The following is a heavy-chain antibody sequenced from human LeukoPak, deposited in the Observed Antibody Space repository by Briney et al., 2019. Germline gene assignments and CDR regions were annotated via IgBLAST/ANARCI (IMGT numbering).Heavy chain of an antibody. CDR1: GYSFTSYW. CDR3: ARSDSSSWYRPYNWFDS. CDR2: IYPGDSDT. J-gene: IGHJ5*01. Sequence: GESLKISCKGSGYSFTSYWIGWVRQMPGKGLEWMGIIYPGDSDTRYSPSFQGQVTISADKSISTAYLQWSSLKASDTAMYYCARSDSSSWYRPYNWFDSWGQGTLVTVSS. V-gene: IGHV5-51*01. D-gene: IGHD6-13*01.